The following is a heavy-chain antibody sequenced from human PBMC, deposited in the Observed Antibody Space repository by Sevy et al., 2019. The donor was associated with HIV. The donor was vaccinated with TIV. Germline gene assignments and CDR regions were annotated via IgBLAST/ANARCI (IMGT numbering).Heavy chain of an antibody. CDR2: ISGSSWNT. CDR1: GFTFSTYA. CDR3: AKESPCYNYDSSGSLDY. J-gene: IGHJ4*02. V-gene: IGHV3-23*01. D-gene: IGHD3-22*01. Sequence: GGSLRLSCAASGFTFSTYAMSWVRQAPGKGLEWVSGISGSSWNTYYAGSVKGRFTISRDNSKNTLYLQMDSLRVEDTAVYYCAKESPCYNYDSSGSLDYWGQGTLVTVSS.